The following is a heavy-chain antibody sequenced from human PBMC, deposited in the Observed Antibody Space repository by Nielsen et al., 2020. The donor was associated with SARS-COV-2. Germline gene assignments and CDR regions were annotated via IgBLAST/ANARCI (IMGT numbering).Heavy chain of an antibody. CDR3: ARHLRITIFGVVITGPFDY. CDR1: GDSVSSGKSD. Sequence: SETLSLTCTVSGDSVSSGKSDWSWVRQPPGKGLEWIGYIYNNETTNYNPSLKSRVTISVDTSKNQFSLKLSSVTAADTAVYYCARHLRITIFGVVITGPFDYWGQGTLVTVSS. D-gene: IGHD3-3*01. V-gene: IGHV4-61*01. J-gene: IGHJ4*02. CDR2: IYNNETT.